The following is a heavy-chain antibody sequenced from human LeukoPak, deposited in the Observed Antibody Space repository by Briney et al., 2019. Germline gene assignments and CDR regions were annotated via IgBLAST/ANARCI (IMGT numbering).Heavy chain of an antibody. CDR3: ARAKVPYYAFDI. CDR1: GFTFSSYA. CDR2: IWYDGSNK. J-gene: IGHJ3*02. V-gene: IGHV3-30*04. Sequence: PGRSLRLSCAASGFTFSSYAMHWVRQAPGKGLEWVAVIWYDGSNKYYADSVKGRFTISRDNSKNTLYLQMNSLRAEDTAVYYCARAKVPYYAFDIWGQGTMVTVSS. D-gene: IGHD1-26*01.